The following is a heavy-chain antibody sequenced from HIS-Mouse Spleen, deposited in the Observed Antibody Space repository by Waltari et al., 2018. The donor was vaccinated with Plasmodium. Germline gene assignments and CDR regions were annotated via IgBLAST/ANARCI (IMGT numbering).Heavy chain of an antibody. D-gene: IGHD7-27*01. J-gene: IGHJ3*02. Sequence: QVQLVQSGAEVKKPGASVKVSCKASGYTFTGYFMHWVRQAPGQGLEWMGWINPNSGGTNYAQRFQGRVTMTRDTSISTAYMERSRLRSDDTAVYYCARDPKQLGSAFDIWGQGTMVTVSS. CDR2: INPNSGGT. CDR3: ARDPKQLGSAFDI. CDR1: GYTFTGYF. V-gene: IGHV1-2*02.